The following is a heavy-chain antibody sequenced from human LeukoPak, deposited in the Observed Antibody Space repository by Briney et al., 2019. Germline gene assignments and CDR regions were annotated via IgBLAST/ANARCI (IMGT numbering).Heavy chain of an antibody. Sequence: SETLSLTCAVYGGSFSGYYWSWIRQPPGKGLEWLGEINHSGSTNYIPSLKSRVTISVDTSKNQFSLKLSSVTAADTAVYYCARAMDTAMVPFDYWGQGTLVTVSS. J-gene: IGHJ4*02. CDR3: ARAMDTAMVPFDY. CDR2: INHSGST. V-gene: IGHV4-34*01. CDR1: GGSFSGYY. D-gene: IGHD5-18*01.